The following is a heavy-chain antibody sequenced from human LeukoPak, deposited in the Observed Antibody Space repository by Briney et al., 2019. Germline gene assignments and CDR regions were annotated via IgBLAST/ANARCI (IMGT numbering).Heavy chain of an antibody. V-gene: IGHV4-59*01. Sequence: SETLSLTCTVSGGSISSYYWSWIRQPPGKGLDWIGYIYYSGSTNYNPSLKSRVTILVDTSKNQFSLKLSSVTAADTAVYYCARVSDSSGYGDAFDIWGQGTMVTVSS. CDR1: GGSISSYY. CDR2: IYYSGST. J-gene: IGHJ3*02. CDR3: ARVSDSSGYGDAFDI. D-gene: IGHD3-22*01.